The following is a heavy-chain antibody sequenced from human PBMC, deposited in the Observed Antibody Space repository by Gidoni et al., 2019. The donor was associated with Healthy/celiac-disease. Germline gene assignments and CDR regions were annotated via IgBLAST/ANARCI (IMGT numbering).Heavy chain of an antibody. J-gene: IGHJ4*02. Sequence: EVQLVESGGGLVQPGGSLRLSCAASGFTFSSYSMNWVRQAPGKGLEWVSYISSSSSTIYYADSVKGRFTISRDNAKNSLYLQMNSLRAEDTAVYYCARDLGYSYGLFDYWGQGTLVTVSS. D-gene: IGHD5-18*01. V-gene: IGHV3-48*01. CDR3: ARDLGYSYGLFDY. CDR1: GFTFSSYS. CDR2: ISSSSSTI.